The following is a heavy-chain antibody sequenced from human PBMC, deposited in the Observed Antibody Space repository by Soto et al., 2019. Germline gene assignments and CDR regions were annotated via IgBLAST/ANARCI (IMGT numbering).Heavy chain of an antibody. D-gene: IGHD3-9*01. CDR3: AKDILPASVAWFDP. Sequence: PGGSLRVSCAASGFTISSYAMSWVRQTPGKGLEWVSAISGSGGSTYYADSVKGRFTISRDNSKNTLYLQMNSLRAEDTAVYYCAKDILPASVAWFDPWGQGTLVTISS. J-gene: IGHJ5*02. V-gene: IGHV3-23*01. CDR2: ISGSGGST. CDR1: GFTISSYA.